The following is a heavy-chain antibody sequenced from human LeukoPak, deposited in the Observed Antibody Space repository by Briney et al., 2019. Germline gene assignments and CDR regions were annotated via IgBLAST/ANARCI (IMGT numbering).Heavy chain of an antibody. CDR2: IKSKIDGGTT. J-gene: IGHJ4*02. CDR1: GSTFSGAW. V-gene: IGHV3-15*01. D-gene: IGHD3-10*01. CDR3: AKIQFARTMSFDY. Sequence: PGGSLRLSCAASGSTFSGAWMSWVRQVPGKGLEWVGRIKSKIDGGTTDYAAPVKGRFSASRDDSKNTLVLQMNSLKSEDTAVYYCAKIQFARTMSFDYWGQGTLVTVSS.